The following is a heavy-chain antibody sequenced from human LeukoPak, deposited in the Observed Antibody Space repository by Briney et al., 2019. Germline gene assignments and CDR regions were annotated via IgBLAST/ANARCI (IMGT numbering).Heavy chain of an antibody. V-gene: IGHV4-31*02. J-gene: IGHJ3*02. CDR1: Y. CDR3: ARDRITYDAFDI. D-gene: IGHD3-10*01. CDR2: IYYSGST. Sequence: YWIGWVRQMPGKGLEWMGIIYYSGSTYYNPSLKSRVTISVDTSKNQFSLKLSSVTAADTAVYYCARDRITYDAFDIWGQGTMVTVSS.